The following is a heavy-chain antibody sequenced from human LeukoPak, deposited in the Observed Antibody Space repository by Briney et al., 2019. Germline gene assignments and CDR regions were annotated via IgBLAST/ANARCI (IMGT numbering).Heavy chain of an antibody. CDR3: AKDLDYTTYGYYLDY. CDR2: ICAGGTFT. D-gene: IGHD4-11*01. CDR1: GFTFSSYA. Sequence: PGGSLRLSCTASGFTFSSYAMNWVRQAPGKGLERVSGICAGGTFTYYADSVKGRFTISRDNSRNTLYLQMNSLRADDTAVYYCAKDLDYTTYGYYLDYWGQGTLVTVSS. J-gene: IGHJ4*02. V-gene: IGHV3-23*01.